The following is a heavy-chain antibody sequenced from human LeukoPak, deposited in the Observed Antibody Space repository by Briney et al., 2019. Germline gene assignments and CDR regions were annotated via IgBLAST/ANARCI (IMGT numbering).Heavy chain of an antibody. Sequence: SDTLSLTCSVSSTSLSPFHWTWFRQPAGKRPEGIGLIYTNGATTLNPSLKSRVAMSVDLAKNQLFLKLASVTAADTAMYYCARKDGDYWGQGTLVTVSS. CDR1: STSLSPFH. V-gene: IGHV4-4*07. CDR2: IYTNGAT. J-gene: IGHJ4*02. CDR3: ARKDGDY.